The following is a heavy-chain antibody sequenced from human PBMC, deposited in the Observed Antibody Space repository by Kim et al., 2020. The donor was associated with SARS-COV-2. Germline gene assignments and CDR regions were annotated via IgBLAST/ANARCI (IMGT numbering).Heavy chain of an antibody. D-gene: IGHD2-2*01. V-gene: IGHV3-23*01. CDR2: ISGSGGST. J-gene: IGHJ4*02. Sequence: GGSLRLSCAASGFTFSSYAMSWVRQAPGKGLEWVSAISGSGGSTYYADSVKGRFTISRDNSKNTLYLQMNSLRAEDTAVYYCAKVTPSYCSSTSCQPGWSRVGGFDYWGQGTLVTVSS. CDR1: GFTFSSYA. CDR3: AKVTPSYCSSTSCQPGWSRVGGFDY.